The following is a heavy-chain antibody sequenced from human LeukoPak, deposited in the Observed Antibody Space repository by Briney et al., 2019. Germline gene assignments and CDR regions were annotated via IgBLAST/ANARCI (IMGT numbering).Heavy chain of an antibody. D-gene: IGHD3-22*01. V-gene: IGHV3-30*02. J-gene: IGHJ4*02. CDR1: GFTFSGYG. CDR2: IRYDGSNK. CDR3: ARDFYLVSSGCIYY. Sequence: GGSLRLSCAASGFTFSGYGMHWVRQAPGKGLEWVANIRYDGSNKYYSDSVKGRFTISRDNTKNTLYVQMNTLNAEDTAVYYCARDFYLVSSGCIYYWGQVTLVSVSS.